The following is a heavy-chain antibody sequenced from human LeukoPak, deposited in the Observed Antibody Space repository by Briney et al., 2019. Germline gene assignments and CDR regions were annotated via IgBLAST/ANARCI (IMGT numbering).Heavy chain of an antibody. CDR3: ARACIAAQGFDP. V-gene: IGHV4-39*01. D-gene: IGHD6-6*01. Sequence: SETLSLTCTVSGGSISSSSYYWGWIRQPPGKGLEWIGSIYYSGSTYYNPSLKSRVTISVDTSKNQFSLKLSSVTAADTAVYYCARACIAAQGFDPWGQGTLVTVSS. CDR2: IYYSGST. CDR1: GGSISSSSYY. J-gene: IGHJ5*02.